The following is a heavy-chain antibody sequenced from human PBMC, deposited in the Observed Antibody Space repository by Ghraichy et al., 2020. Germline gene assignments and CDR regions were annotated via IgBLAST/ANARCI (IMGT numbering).Heavy chain of an antibody. CDR2: ISADNYRT. Sequence: ASEGPCKASGYNFINYGFSWVRQAPGRGLEWMGWISADNYRTDYAQRFQDRLTMTTDKSTATGHLELRSLTSDDTAVYYCARSVASRHWFDPWGQGTLVTVSS. J-gene: IGHJ5*02. CDR3: ARSVASRHWFDP. D-gene: IGHD6-6*01. CDR1: GYNFINYG. V-gene: IGHV1-18*01.